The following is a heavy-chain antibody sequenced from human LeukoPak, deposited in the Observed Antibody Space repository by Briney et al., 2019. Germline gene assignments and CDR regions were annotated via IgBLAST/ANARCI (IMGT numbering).Heavy chain of an antibody. CDR1: GYSFTSYW. D-gene: IGHD3-10*01. Sequence: GESLKISCKGSGYSFTSYWIGWVRQMPGKGLEWMGIIYPGDSDTRYSPSFQGQVTISADKSISTAYPQWSSLKASDTAMYYCARRSARNYYGSGSYYSDNWFDPWGQGTLVTVSS. CDR3: ARRSARNYYGSGSYYSDNWFDP. V-gene: IGHV5-51*01. J-gene: IGHJ5*02. CDR2: IYPGDSDT.